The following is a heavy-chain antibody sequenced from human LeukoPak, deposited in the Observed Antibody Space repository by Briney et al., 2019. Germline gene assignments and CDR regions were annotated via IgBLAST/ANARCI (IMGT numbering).Heavy chain of an antibody. V-gene: IGHV4-39*01. Sequence: SETLSLTCTVSGGSISSSSYYWGWIRQPPGKGLEWIGSIYYSGSTYYNPSLKSRVTISVDTSKNQFSLKLSSVTAADTAVYYCARHISALGYCSGGSCKAGIYDSSGSSDAFDICGQGTMVTVSS. CDR1: GGSISSSSYY. D-gene: IGHD2-15*01. J-gene: IGHJ3*02. CDR3: ARHISALGYCSGGSCKAGIYDSSGSSDAFDI. CDR2: IYYSGST.